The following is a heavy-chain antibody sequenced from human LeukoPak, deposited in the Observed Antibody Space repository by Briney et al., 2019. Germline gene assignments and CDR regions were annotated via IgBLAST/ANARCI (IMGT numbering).Heavy chain of an antibody. CDR1: GFTFSSYG. D-gene: IGHD6-19*01. J-gene: IGHJ4*02. CDR3: AKDVSSGWYHSRYFDY. V-gene: IGHV3-30*18. CDR2: ISYDGSNK. Sequence: GGSLRLSCAASGFTFSSYGMHWVRQAPGKGLEWVAVISYDGSNKYYADSVKGRFTISRDNAKNSLYLQMNSLRAEDTAVYYCAKDVSSGWYHSRYFDYWGQGTLVTVSS.